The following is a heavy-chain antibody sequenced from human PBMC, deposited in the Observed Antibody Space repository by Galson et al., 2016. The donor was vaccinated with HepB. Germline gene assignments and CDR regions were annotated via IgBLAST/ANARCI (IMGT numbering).Heavy chain of an antibody. J-gene: IGHJ4*02. CDR1: GSAHTSYG. CDR3: AYFRSGSYYNELQF. V-gene: IGHV1-18*01. CDR2: MNTYSANT. D-gene: IGHD3-10*01. Sequence: SVKVSCKASGSAHTSYGMSWVRQAPGQGLEWMGWMNTYSANTNYAQKFQGRLTMTTDTSTSTVYMQLRSLRSEDTAVYYCAYFRSGSYYNELQFWGQGTLVTVSS.